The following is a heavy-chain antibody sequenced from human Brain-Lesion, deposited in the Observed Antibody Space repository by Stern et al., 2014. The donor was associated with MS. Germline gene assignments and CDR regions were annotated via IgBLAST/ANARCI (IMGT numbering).Heavy chain of an antibody. CDR1: GNTLNELS. V-gene: IGHV1-24*01. CDR3: ATLSPGACGNYYRHFDY. CDR2: FGPEDGET. Sequence: VQLVQSGAEVKKPGAPVKVSCQVSGNTLNELSMNRGRQAPRKGLEWMGGFGPEDGETIYAQKFQGRVTMTEDTSTDTAYMELSSLRSEDTAVYYCATLSPGACGNYYRHFDYWGQGTLVTVSS. D-gene: IGHD1-26*01. J-gene: IGHJ4*02.